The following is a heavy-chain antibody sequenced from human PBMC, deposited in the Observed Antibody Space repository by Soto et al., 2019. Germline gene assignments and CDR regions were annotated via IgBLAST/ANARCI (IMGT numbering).Heavy chain of an antibody. CDR1: GGSISSSSYY. V-gene: IGHV4-39*01. D-gene: IGHD3-22*01. J-gene: IGHJ3*02. CDR3: ARPLGYYYDSSGYSDAFDI. Sequence: SETLSLTCTVSGGSISSSSYYWGWIRQPPGKGLEWIGSIYYSGSTYYNPSLKIRVTISVDTSKNQFSLKLSSVTAADTAVYYCARPLGYYYDSSGYSDAFDIWDQGTMVTVSS. CDR2: IYYSGST.